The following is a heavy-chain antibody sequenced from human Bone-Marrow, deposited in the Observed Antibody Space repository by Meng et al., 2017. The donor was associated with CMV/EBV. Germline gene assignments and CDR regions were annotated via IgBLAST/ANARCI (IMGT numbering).Heavy chain of an antibody. J-gene: IGHJ4*02. CDR3: ARDPGVVPAL. D-gene: IGHD2-2*01. CDR2: IWYDGSNK. CDR1: GFIFSSYG. Sequence: GESLKISCAASGFIFSSYGMHWVRQAPGKGLEWVAVIWYDGSNKYYADSVKGRFTISRDNSKNTLYLQMNSLRAEDTAVYYCARDPGVVPALWGQGTLVTVSS. V-gene: IGHV3-33*01.